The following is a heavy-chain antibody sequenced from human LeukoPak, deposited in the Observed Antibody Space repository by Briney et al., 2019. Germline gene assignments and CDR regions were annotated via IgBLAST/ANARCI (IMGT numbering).Heavy chain of an antibody. D-gene: IGHD6-13*01. CDR3: VRHQSSSYYAFFQH. J-gene: IGHJ1*01. Sequence: PAETLSLTCTVPGGSISSNIHYWGWLRQPPGKGLEWIGTVYHSGSAYYNPSLKSRVTISVDTSKYQFSLKVPSVAAADTAVYYCVRHQSSSYYAFFQHWGQGILVTVSS. CDR1: GGSISSNIHY. CDR2: VYHSGSA. V-gene: IGHV4-39*01.